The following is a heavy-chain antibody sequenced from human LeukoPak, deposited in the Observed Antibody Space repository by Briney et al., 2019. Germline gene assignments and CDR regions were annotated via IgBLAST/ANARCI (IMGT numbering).Heavy chain of an antibody. J-gene: IGHJ4*02. CDR2: ISSSGST. Sequence: PSETLSLTCTVSGDSISSGDYYWSWIRQPAGKGLEWIGRISSSGSTFYNPSLKSRVTISVDTSKNQFSLKLSSVTAADTAVYYCAREAVTGNFDYWGQGTLVTVSS. D-gene: IGHD1-14*01. V-gene: IGHV4-61*02. CDR3: AREAVTGNFDY. CDR1: GDSISSGDYY.